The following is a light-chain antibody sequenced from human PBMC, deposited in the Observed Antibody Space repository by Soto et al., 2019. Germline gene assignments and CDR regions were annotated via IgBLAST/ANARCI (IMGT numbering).Light chain of an antibody. J-gene: IGKJ3*01. V-gene: IGKV1-17*01. CDR1: QDIRSD. CDR2: AAS. Sequence: DIQMTQSPSSLSASEGDRVTITCRASQDIRSDLGWFQQKPGKAPKRLIYAASTLESGVPSRFSGSRSGTEFTLTISSLQPEDFATYYCLQHNSYPFTFGPGTKVDIK. CDR3: LQHNSYPFT.